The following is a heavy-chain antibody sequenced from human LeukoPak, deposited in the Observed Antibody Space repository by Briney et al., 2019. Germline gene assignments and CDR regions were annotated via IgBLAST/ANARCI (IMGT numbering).Heavy chain of an antibody. CDR3: AKENYDILTGYPIDY. CDR1: GFTFSSYA. D-gene: IGHD3-9*01. J-gene: IGHJ4*02. V-gene: IGHV3-23*01. Sequence: PGGSLRLSCAASGFTFSSYALSWVRQAPGKGLEWVSAISGSGGSTDCADSVKGRFTISRDNSKNTLYLQMNSLRAEDTAVYYCAKENYDILTGYPIDYWGQGTLVTVSS. CDR2: ISGSGGST.